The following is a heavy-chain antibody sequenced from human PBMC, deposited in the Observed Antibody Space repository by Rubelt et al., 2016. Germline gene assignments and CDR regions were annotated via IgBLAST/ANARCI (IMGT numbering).Heavy chain of an antibody. CDR1: GFTFGSYA. J-gene: IGHJ4*02. CDR2: ISGSGGST. D-gene: IGHD3-22*01. CDR3: AKDTYDSSGDNFDY. Sequence: EVQLLESGGGLVQPGGSLRLSCAASGFTFGSYAMSWVRQAPGKGLAWVSAISGSGGSTYYADSVKGRFTNSRDNSKNKLYLLMNSLRAEDTAVYYCAKDTYDSSGDNFDYWGQGTLVTVSS. V-gene: IGHV3-23*01.